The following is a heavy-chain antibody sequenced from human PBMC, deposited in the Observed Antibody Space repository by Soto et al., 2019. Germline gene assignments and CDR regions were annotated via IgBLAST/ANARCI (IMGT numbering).Heavy chain of an antibody. CDR2: IYYSGST. V-gene: IGHV4-59*01. D-gene: IGHD2-2*01. CDR1: GGSISSYY. Sequence: SETLSLTCTVSGGSISSYYWSWIRQPPGKGLEWIGYIYYSGSTNYNPSLKSRVTISVDTSKNQFSLKLSSVTAADTAVYYCARASTQEPYYYYYYGMDVWGQGTTVTVSS. CDR3: ARASTQEPYYYYYYGMDV. J-gene: IGHJ6*02.